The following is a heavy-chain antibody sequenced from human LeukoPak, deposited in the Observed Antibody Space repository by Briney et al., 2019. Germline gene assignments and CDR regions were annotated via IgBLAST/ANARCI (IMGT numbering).Heavy chain of an antibody. Sequence: PGGSLRLSCAASGFTFSSYGMHWVRQAPGKGLEWVAVISYDGSNKYYADSVKGRFTISRDNSKNTLYLQMNSLRAEDTAVYYCAKDLGVVVTTFDYWGQGTLVTVPS. J-gene: IGHJ4*02. D-gene: IGHD3-22*01. V-gene: IGHV3-30*18. CDR1: GFTFSSYG. CDR3: AKDLGVVVTTFDY. CDR2: ISYDGSNK.